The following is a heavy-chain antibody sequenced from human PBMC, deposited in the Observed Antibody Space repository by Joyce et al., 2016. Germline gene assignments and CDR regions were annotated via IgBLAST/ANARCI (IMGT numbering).Heavy chain of an antibody. V-gene: IGHV3-7*01. CDR1: GFTFSGNS. CDR3: ARGKAFDV. J-gene: IGHJ3*01. CDR2: IKQDGSAV. Sequence: EVQLVESGGCLVQPGGSLRLSCAASGFTFSGNSMSWLRQAPGGGLEWVANIKQDGSAVYYLDSVKGRFTVSRDNARSLVHLQMVSLRVEDTALYYCARGKAFDVWGQGTMVTVSS.